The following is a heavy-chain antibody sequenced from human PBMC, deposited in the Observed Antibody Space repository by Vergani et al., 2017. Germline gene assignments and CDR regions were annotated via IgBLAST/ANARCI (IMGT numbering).Heavy chain of an antibody. V-gene: IGHV3-23*01. Sequence: EVQLLESGGGLVQPGGSLRLSCAASGFTFSSYAMSWVRQAPGKGLEWVSAISGSGGSTYYADSVKGRFTLSRDNSKNTLYLQMNSLRAEDTAVCYCAKEHDILTGYYAFFDYWGQGTLVTVSS. CDR1: GFTFSSYA. D-gene: IGHD3-9*01. CDR3: AKEHDILTGYYAFFDY. J-gene: IGHJ4*02. CDR2: ISGSGGST.